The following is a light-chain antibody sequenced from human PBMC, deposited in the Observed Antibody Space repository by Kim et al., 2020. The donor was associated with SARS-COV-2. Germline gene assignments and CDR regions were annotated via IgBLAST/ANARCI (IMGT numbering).Light chain of an antibody. J-gene: IGKJ4*01. CDR2: DAS. V-gene: IGKV3-11*01. Sequence: LSRGERPPLSCRASQNMGNVLGWYQQRPGQTPRLLIYDASKRAAGIPARFSGSGSGTDFTLTISSLEPEDFGVYYCLQRSTWPLTFGGGTKVDIK. CDR3: LQRSTWPLT. CDR1: QNMGNV.